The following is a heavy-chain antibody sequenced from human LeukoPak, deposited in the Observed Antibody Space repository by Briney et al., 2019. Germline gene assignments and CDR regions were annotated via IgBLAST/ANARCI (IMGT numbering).Heavy chain of an antibody. CDR2: IYSSGSTI. CDR1: GFTFSSYE. D-gene: IGHD4-17*01. CDR3: VGDDHGVSVY. J-gene: IGHJ4*02. V-gene: IGHV3-48*03. Sequence: PGGSLRLSCAASGFTFSSYEMNWVRQAPGKGLEWVSYIYSSGSTIYYPVAVTGRFTMSRDNSKSSLYLRMNSPRAEDTAVYFCVGDDHGVSVYWGQGGLVTASS.